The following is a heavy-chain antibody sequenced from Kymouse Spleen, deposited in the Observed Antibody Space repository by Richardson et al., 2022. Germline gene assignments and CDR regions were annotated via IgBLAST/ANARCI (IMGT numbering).Heavy chain of an antibody. CDR2: IWYDGSNK. Sequence: QVQLVESGGGVVQPGRSLRLSCAASGFTFSSYGMHWVRQAPGKGLEWVAVIWYDGSNKYYADSVKGRFTISRDNSKNTLYLQMNSLRAEDTAVYYCARDDGTMVRGAPYYYYYGMDVWGQGTTVTVSS. V-gene: IGHV3-33*01. CDR3: ARDDGTMVRGAPYYYYYGMDV. CDR1: GFTFSSYG. D-gene: IGHD3-10*01. J-gene: IGHJ6*02.